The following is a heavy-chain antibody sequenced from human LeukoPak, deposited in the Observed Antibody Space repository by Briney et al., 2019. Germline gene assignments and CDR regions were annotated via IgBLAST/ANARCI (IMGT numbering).Heavy chain of an antibody. CDR3: ARAYSYYYHSSGFYAPNYFQH. J-gene: IGHJ1*01. V-gene: IGHV4-31*03. CDR2: IYYSGIP. CDR1: WGSISSGGYY. D-gene: IGHD3-22*01. Sequence: SETLSLTCTVSWGSISSGGYYWTWIRQHPGKGLEWFGYIYYSGIPYYNPSLKSRLTISAHTSKNQFALPLTYVTAAVTALCYCARAYSYYYHSSGFYAPNYFQHWGQGTLVTVCS.